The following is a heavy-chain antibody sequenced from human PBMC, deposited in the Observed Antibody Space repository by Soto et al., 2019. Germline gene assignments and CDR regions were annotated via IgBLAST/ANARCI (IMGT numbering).Heavy chain of an antibody. J-gene: IGHJ5*02. D-gene: IGHD2-15*01. Sequence: QLQLQESGPGLVKPSETLSLTCTVSGGSISDISYCWGWIRQPPGKGLQWIGCMFYSGATYYNPSLKNRVTLSVDTSNNEFSLTLISVTAPDTAVYYCARHKSGSDWLDPWGQGTLVTVSS. CDR2: MFYSGAT. CDR1: GGSISDISYC. V-gene: IGHV4-39*01. CDR3: ARHKSGSDWLDP.